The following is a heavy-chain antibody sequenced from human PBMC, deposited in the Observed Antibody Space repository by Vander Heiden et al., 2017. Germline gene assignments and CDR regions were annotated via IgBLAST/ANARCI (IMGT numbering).Heavy chain of an antibody. Sequence: QVQLQESGPGLVYPSGTRSRTCAVAGYSISSAYDSGWIRQPQGKGLEWIGRIHHSGSSYYNPSLNCRVTISVHTSKNQCSLKLSSVPPADTAVYYCARSPFCSGDYQWYFHFWGRGTLVTVSS. CDR2: IHHSGSS. CDR3: ARSPFCSGDYQWYFHF. D-gene: IGHD3-3*01. CDR1: GYSISSAYD. J-gene: IGHJ2*01. V-gene: IGHV4-38-2*01.